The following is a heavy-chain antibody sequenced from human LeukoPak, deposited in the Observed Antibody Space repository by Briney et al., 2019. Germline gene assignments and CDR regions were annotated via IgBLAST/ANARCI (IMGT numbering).Heavy chain of an antibody. CDR1: GFTFR. Sequence: GGSLRLSCAASGFTFRMSWVRQAPERGLEWVANIKADGSQKDYVDSMKGRFTVSRDNAKNSLYLQMNSLRAEDTAVYYCAGAFRSYYDILTGPNWFDPWGQGTLVTVSS. V-gene: IGHV3-7*04. CDR3: AGAFRSYYDILTGPNWFDP. D-gene: IGHD3-9*01. CDR2: IKADGSQK. J-gene: IGHJ5*02.